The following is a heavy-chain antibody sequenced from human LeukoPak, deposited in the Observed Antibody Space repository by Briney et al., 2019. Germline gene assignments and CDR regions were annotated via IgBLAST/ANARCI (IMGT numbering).Heavy chain of an antibody. CDR2: IKQDGSEK. J-gene: IGHJ4*02. V-gene: IGHV3-7*01. D-gene: IGHD4-17*01. CDR1: GFTFSSYW. Sequence: PGGSLRLSCAASGFTFSSYWMSWVRQAPGKGLEWVANIKQDGSEKYYVDSVKGRFTISRDNAKNSLYLQMNSLRGEDTAVYYCARDHRRDDSGDSPFWYWGQGTLVTVSS. CDR3: ARDHRRDDSGDSPFWY.